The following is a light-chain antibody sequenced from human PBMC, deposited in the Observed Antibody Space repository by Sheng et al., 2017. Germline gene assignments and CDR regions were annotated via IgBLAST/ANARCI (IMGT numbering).Light chain of an antibody. CDR1: QSVGNN. CDR2: GAS. CDR3: QQYYSTPPT. J-gene: IGKJ1*01. Sequence: EIVMTQSPATVSVSPGETAALSCRASQSVGNNLAWYQQKLGQAPRLLIYGASTRASGIPARFSGSGSGTDFTLTISSLQAEDVAVYYCQQYYSTPPTFGQGTKVEIK. V-gene: IGKV3-15*01.